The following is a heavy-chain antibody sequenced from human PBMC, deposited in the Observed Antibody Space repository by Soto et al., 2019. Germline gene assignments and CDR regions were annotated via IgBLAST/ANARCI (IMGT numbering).Heavy chain of an antibody. V-gene: IGHV3-30-3*01. CDR3: AAGGNYDSSGYYF. CDR2: ISYDGSNK. Sequence: QVQLVESGGGVVQPGRSLRLSCAASGFTFSSYAMHWVRQAPGKGLEWVAVISYDGSNKYYADSVKGRFTISRDNSKNTLYPQMNSLRAEDTAVYYCAAGGNYDSSGYYFSGQGTLVTVSS. J-gene: IGHJ4*02. CDR1: GFTFSSYA. D-gene: IGHD3-22*01.